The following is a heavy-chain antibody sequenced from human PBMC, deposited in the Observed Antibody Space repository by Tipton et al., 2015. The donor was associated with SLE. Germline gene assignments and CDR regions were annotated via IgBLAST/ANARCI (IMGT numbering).Heavy chain of an antibody. D-gene: IGHD3-22*01. Sequence: SLRLSCTASGFTFGDYAMSWVRQAPGKGLEWVGFIRSKAYGGTTEYAASVKGRFTISRDDSKSIAYLQMNSLKTEDTAVYYCTGESRDPAALDVWGQGTMGTVSS. J-gene: IGHJ3*01. CDR2: IRSKAYGGTT. CDR1: GFTFGDYA. CDR3: TGESRDPAALDV. V-gene: IGHV3-49*04.